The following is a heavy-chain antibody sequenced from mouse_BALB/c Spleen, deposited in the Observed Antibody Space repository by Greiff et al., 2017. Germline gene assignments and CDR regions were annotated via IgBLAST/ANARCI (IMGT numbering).Heavy chain of an antibody. Sequence: QVHVKQSGAELAKPGASVKMSCKASGYTFTSYWMHWVKQRPGQGLEWIGYINPSTGYTEYNQKFKDKATLTADKSSSTAYMQLSSLTSEDSAVYYCARRTDGYYPMDYWGQGTSVTVSS. CDR2: INPSTGYT. CDR3: ARRTDGYYPMDY. V-gene: IGHV1-7*01. D-gene: IGHD2-3*01. CDR1: GYTFTSYW. J-gene: IGHJ4*01.